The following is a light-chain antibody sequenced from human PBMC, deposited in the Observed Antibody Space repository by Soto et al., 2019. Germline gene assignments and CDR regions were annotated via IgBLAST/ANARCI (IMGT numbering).Light chain of an antibody. CDR1: TSDVGAYNY. Sequence: QSALTQPASVSGSPGQSIAISCTGTTSDVGAYNYVSWYQQHPGKAPKLMIYQVSNRPSGVSNRFSGSKSGNTASLTISGXXXXXXXXYYCSSYTSSTTYVFGTGTKVTV. V-gene: IGLV2-14*01. CDR3: SSYTSSTTYV. J-gene: IGLJ1*01. CDR2: QVS.